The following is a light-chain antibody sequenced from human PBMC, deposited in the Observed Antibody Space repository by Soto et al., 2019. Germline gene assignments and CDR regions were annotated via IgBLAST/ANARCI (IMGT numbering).Light chain of an antibody. J-gene: IGKJ5*01. V-gene: IGKV3-20*01. CDR2: GAS. CDR3: QQYVSSPIT. CDR1: QSVGSY. Sequence: ETVLTQSPVTLSLSPGERATLSCRASQSVGSYLAWYQQKPGQAPRLLIYGASTRATGIPDRFSGSGSGTDFTLTISRLEPEDFAVYYCQQYVSSPITFGQGTRLEIK.